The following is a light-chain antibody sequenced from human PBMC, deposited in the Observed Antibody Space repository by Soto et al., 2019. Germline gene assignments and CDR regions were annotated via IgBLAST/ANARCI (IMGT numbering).Light chain of an antibody. CDR3: SSYTSSSTRV. V-gene: IGLV2-14*01. CDR1: SSDVGGYNF. Sequence: QSVLTQPASVSGSPGQSITISCTGTSSDVGGYNFVSWHQHHPAKAPKLIIYEVSNRPSEVSDRFSGSKSGDTASLTISGLQAEDEADYYCSSYTSSSTRVFGTGTKVTVL. CDR2: EVS. J-gene: IGLJ1*01.